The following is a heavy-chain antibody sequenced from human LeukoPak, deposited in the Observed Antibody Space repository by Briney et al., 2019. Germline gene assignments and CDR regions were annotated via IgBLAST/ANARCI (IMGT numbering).Heavy chain of an antibody. V-gene: IGHV4-59*01. D-gene: IGHD2-2*01. CDR2: IHYSGST. CDR3: ARRLGYCSSTSCPITAFDI. Sequence: SETLSLTCTVSGGSISSYYWSWIRQPPGKGLEWIGYIHYSGSTNYNPSLKSRVTISVDTSKNQFSLKLSSVSAADTAVYYCARRLGYCSSTSCPITAFDIWGQGTMVTVSS. J-gene: IGHJ3*02. CDR1: GGSISSYY.